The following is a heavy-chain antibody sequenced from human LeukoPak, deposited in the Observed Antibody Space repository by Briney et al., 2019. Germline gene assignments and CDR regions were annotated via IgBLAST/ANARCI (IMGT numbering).Heavy chain of an antibody. V-gene: IGHV4-59*01. CDR2: ISYSGST. J-gene: IGHJ5*02. Sequence: PSETLSLTCTVTGGSISNYYWSWIRQSPGKGLEWIGYISYSGSTNYRSSLKSRVSISVDTSKNQFSLRLSSVTAADTAVYYCARSNYDDSDGYQFDPWGQGTLVTVSS. D-gene: IGHD3-22*01. CDR1: GGSISNYY. CDR3: ARSNYDDSDGYQFDP.